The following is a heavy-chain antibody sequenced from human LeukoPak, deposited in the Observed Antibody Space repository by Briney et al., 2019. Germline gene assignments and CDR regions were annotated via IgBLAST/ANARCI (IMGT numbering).Heavy chain of an antibody. J-gene: IGHJ4*02. D-gene: IGHD5-18*01. CDR1: GGTFSSYA. CDR3: ARGGYSYGFFDY. Sequence: GSSVKVSCKASGGTFSSYAISWVRQAPGQGLEWMGGIIPIFGKANYAQKFQGRVTITADESTSTAYMELSSLRSEDTAVYYCARGGYSYGFFDYWGQGTLVTVSS. V-gene: IGHV1-69*01. CDR2: IIPIFGKA.